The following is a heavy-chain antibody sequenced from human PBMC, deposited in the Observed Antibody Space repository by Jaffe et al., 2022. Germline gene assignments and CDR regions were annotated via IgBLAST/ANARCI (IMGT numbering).Heavy chain of an antibody. Sequence: QVQLVQSGAEVKKPGASVKVSCKASGYTFTSYYMHWVRQAPGQGLEWMGIINPSGGSTSYAQKFQGRVTMTRDTSTSTVYMELSSLRSEDTAVYYCARVGGLLWFGEPWGAFDIWGQGTMVTVSS. CDR1: GYTFTSYY. CDR2: INPSGGST. CDR3: ARVGGLLWFGEPWGAFDI. D-gene: IGHD3-10*01. J-gene: IGHJ3*02. V-gene: IGHV1-46*01.